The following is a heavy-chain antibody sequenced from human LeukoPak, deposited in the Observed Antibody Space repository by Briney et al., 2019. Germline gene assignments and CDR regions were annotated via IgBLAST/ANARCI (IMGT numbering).Heavy chain of an antibody. CDR2: IIPIFGTA. V-gene: IGHV1-69*05. J-gene: IGHJ3*02. CDR3: ARGGTVSHGDAFDI. Sequence: ASVKVSCKASGGTFSSYAISWVRQAPGQGLEWMGGIIPIFGTANYAQKFQGRVTMTTDTSTSTAYMELRSLRSDDTAVYYCARGGTVSHGDAFDIWGQGTMVTVSS. D-gene: IGHD4-17*01. CDR1: GGTFSSYA.